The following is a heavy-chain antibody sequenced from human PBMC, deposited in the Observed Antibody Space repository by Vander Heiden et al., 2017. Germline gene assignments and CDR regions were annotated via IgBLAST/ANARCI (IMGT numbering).Heavy chain of an antibody. CDR3: TRDGTGVSSYGMDV. CDR1: GFTFSASA. Sequence: DVQLVESGGGMAQPGGSLKRSCAAPGFTFSASAMHCVRQAAGKGLEWVGRIRSKANSYATAYAASVKGRFTISRDDSKNTAYLQMNSLKTEDAAVYYCTRDGTGVSSYGMDVWGQGTTVTVSS. CDR2: IRSKANSYAT. D-gene: IGHD2-8*01. J-gene: IGHJ6*02. V-gene: IGHV3-73*02.